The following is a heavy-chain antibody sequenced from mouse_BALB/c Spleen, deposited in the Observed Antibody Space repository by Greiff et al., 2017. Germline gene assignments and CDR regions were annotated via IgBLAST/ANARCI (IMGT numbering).Heavy chain of an antibody. CDR1: GFTFSSYA. CDR2: ISSGGSYT. D-gene: IGHD1-1*01. V-gene: IGHV5-9-4*01. Sequence: EVKVVESGGGLVKPGGSLKLSCAASGFTFSSYAMSWVRQSPEKRLEWVAEISSGGSYTYYPDTVTGRFTISRDNAKNTLYLEMSSLRSEDTAMYYCARDRGDYYGSSYYYAMDYWGQGTSVTVSS. CDR3: ARDRGDYYGSSYYYAMDY. J-gene: IGHJ4*01.